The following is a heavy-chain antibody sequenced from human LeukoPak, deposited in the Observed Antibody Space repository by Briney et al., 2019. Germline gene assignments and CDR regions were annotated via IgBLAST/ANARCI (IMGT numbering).Heavy chain of an antibody. D-gene: IGHD3-10*01. CDR2: ISSSSSTI. CDR3: ARGGPLFGTYYYGSGSYGY. J-gene: IGHJ4*02. Sequence: GGSLRLSCAASGFTFSSYSRNCVRQAPGKGLEWVSYISSSSSTIYYADSVKRLVAISTDNDKNSLYLQMNSLRAEDTAVYYCARGGPLFGTYYYGSGSYGYWGQGTLVTVSS. V-gene: IGHV3-48*01. CDR1: GFTFSSYS.